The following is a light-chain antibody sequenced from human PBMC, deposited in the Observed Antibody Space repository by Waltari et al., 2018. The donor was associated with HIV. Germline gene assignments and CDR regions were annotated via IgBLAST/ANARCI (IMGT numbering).Light chain of an antibody. J-gene: IGLJ2*01. CDR2: EVT. CDR3: CSYGNSGTFVL. Sequence: QSALTPPASVSGSPGPSITITCTQTSGDFENYNLVSWYQQYTGRAPKLLIYEVTKRPSGVSNRFSGSKSGNTASLTISDLQAEDEAKYYCCSYGNSGTFVLFGGGTRVTV. CDR1: SGDFENYNL. V-gene: IGLV2-23*02.